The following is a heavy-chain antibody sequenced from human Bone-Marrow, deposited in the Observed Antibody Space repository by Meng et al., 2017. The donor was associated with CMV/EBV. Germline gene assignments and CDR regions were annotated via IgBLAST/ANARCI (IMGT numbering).Heavy chain of an antibody. CDR2: IRSKAYGGTT. D-gene: IGHD3-10*01. V-gene: IGHV3-49*04. CDR1: GFTFGDYA. Sequence: GGSLRLSCTASGFTFGDYAMSWVRQAPGKGLEWVGFIRSKAYGGTTEYAASVKGRFTISRDDSKSIAYLQMNSLKTEDTAVYYCTRDMRKYYYGSGSYWGNWFDPWGQGTLVTVPQ. J-gene: IGHJ5*02. CDR3: TRDMRKYYYGSGSYWGNWFDP.